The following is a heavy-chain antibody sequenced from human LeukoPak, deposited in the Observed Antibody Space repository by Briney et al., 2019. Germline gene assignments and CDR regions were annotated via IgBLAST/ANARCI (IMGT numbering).Heavy chain of an antibody. CDR2: ISGSGGST. Sequence: TGGSLRLSCAASGFTFSSYAMSWVRQAPGKGLEWVSAISGSGGSTYYADSVKGRFTISRDNSKNTLYLQMNSLRAEDTAVYYCAKGLEPLPPPDYMDVWGKGTTVTVSS. D-gene: IGHD1-14*01. CDR3: AKGLEPLPPPDYMDV. V-gene: IGHV3-23*01. J-gene: IGHJ6*03. CDR1: GFTFSSYA.